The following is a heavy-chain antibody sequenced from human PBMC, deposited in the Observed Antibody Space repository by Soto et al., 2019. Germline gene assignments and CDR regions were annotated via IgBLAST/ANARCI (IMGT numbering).Heavy chain of an antibody. CDR2: INHSGST. CDR1: GGSFSGYY. J-gene: IGHJ5*02. D-gene: IGHD6-6*01. Sequence: SETLSLTCAVYGGSFSGYYWSWIRQPPGKGLEWIGEINHSGSTNYNPSLKSRVTISVDTSKNQFSLKLSSVTAADTAVYYCARKRRGFSSSWNWFDPWGQGTLVTVS. V-gene: IGHV4-34*01. CDR3: ARKRRGFSSSWNWFDP.